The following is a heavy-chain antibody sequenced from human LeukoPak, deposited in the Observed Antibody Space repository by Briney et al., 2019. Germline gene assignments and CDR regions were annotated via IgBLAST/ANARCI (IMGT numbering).Heavy chain of an antibody. Sequence: PSETLSLTCAVYGGSFSGYYWSWIRQPPGKGLEWIGEINHSGSTNYNPSLKSRVTISVDTSKNQFSLKLSSVTAADTAVYHCARGGGPKTYYYDSSGYYYYYYYYMDVWGKGTTVTVSS. CDR1: GGSFSGYY. J-gene: IGHJ6*03. D-gene: IGHD3-22*01. CDR2: INHSGST. CDR3: ARGGGPKTYYYDSSGYYYYYYYYMDV. V-gene: IGHV4-34*01.